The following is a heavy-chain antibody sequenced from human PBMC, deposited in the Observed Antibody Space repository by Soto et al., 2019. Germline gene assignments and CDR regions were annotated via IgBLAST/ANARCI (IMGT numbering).Heavy chain of an antibody. CDR2: INHSGST. J-gene: IGHJ5*02. V-gene: IGHV4-34*01. CDR1: GGSFSGYY. Sequence: QVQLQQRGAGLLKPSETLSLTCAVYGGSFSGYYWSWLRQPPGKGLEWIGEINHSGSTNYNPSLKSRVTISVDTSKNQFSLKLSSVTAADTAVYYCARGPITATTAGRRARLNWFDPWGQGTLVTVSS. D-gene: IGHD1-7*01. CDR3: ARGPITATTAGRRARLNWFDP.